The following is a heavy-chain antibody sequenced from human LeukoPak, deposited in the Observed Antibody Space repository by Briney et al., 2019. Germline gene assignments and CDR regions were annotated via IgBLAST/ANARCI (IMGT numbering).Heavy chain of an antibody. V-gene: IGHV3-7*01. CDR1: GFTFSSYW. Sequence: PGGSLRLSCAASGFTFSSYWMSWVRQAPGKGLEWVANIKQDGSEKYYVGSVKGRFTISRDNAKNPLYLQMNSLRAEDTAVYYCARDAGSRTYYYDSSPYAYWGQGTLVTVSS. J-gene: IGHJ4*02. CDR2: IKQDGSEK. CDR3: ARDAGSRTYYYDSSPYAY. D-gene: IGHD3-22*01.